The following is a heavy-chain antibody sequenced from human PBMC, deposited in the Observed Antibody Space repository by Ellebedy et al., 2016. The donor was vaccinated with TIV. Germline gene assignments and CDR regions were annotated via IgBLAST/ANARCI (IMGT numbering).Heavy chain of an antibody. CDR3: VILLAYCSGRTCSDEFDY. J-gene: IGHJ4*02. V-gene: IGHV3-23*01. CDR1: GFTFSSYA. CDR2: ISGSDFDT. D-gene: IGHD2-15*01. Sequence: GESLKISCAASGFTFSSYAMSWVRQAPGKGLECVSGISGSDFDTAYRDSVEGRASISRDNSKNTLYLQMNSLRAEDTAIYYCVILLAYCSGRTCSDEFDYWGRGTLVTVSS.